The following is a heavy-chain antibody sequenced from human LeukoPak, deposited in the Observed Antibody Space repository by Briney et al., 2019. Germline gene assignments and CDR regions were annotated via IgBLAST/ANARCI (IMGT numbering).Heavy chain of an antibody. V-gene: IGHV4-59*01. Sequence: SETLSLTCTVSGASISSYYWSWIRQPPGKGLEWIGYIYYSGSTNYNPSLKSRVTISVDTSKNQFSLKLSSVTAADTAVYYCARDPAPYSSGWYRNYYYGMDVWGQGTTVTVSS. CDR1: GASISSYY. CDR2: IYYSGST. D-gene: IGHD6-19*01. CDR3: ARDPAPYSSGWYRNYYYGMDV. J-gene: IGHJ6*02.